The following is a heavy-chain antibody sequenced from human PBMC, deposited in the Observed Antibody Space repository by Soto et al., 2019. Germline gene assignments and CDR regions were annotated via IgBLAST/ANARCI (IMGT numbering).Heavy chain of an antibody. CDR2: ISNDGGTT. Sequence: QVQLVESGGGVVQPGRSLRLSCAVSGYTVSDNGMHWVRQAPGEGLEWVAVISNDGGTTYYGDSVKGRFTISRDNGKETLYLQRHSLRVEVTAGYYCVAKIRTGYGGQGTLVPVS. CDR1: GYTVSDNG. J-gene: IGHJ4*02. V-gene: IGHV3-30*03. CDR3: VAKIRTGY.